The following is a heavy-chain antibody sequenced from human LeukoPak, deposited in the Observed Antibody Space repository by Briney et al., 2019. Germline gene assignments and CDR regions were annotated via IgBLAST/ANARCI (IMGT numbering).Heavy chain of an antibody. Sequence: GASVKVSCKASGGTFSSYAISWVRQAPGQGLEWMGGIIPIFGTANYAQKFQGRVTITADESTSTAYMELSSLRSEDTAVYYCARACTSCYHRYFQHWGQGTLVTVSS. D-gene: IGHD2-2*01. J-gene: IGHJ1*01. V-gene: IGHV1-69*13. CDR3: ARACTSCYHRYFQH. CDR2: IIPIFGTA. CDR1: GGTFSSYA.